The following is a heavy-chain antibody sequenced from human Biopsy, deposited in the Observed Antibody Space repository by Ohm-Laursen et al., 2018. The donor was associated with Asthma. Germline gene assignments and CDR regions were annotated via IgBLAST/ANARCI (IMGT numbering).Heavy chain of an antibody. CDR1: GFTFSSYG. J-gene: IGHJ3*02. CDR3: AKESGSNYAFDI. D-gene: IGHD1-1*01. Sequence: SLRLSCTAPGFTFSSYGMHWVRQAPGKGLEWVAVISYDGSNKYYADSVKGRFTISRDNSKNTLYLQMNSLRAEDTAVYYCAKESGSNYAFDIWGQGTMVTVSS. V-gene: IGHV3-30*18. CDR2: ISYDGSNK.